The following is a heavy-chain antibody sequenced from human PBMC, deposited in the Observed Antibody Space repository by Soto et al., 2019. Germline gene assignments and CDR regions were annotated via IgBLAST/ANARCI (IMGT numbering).Heavy chain of an antibody. CDR2: ISAYNGNT. J-gene: IGHJ6*02. CDR1: GYTFTSYG. D-gene: IGHD3-22*01. CDR3: AREDYYDSSGYHLPGYYYYGMDV. V-gene: IGHV1-18*04. Sequence: ASVKVSCKASGYTFTSYGISWVRQAPGQGLEWMGWISAYNGNTKYSQKFQGRVTITRDTSASTAYMELSSLRSEDTAVYYCAREDYYDSSGYHLPGYYYYGMDVWGQGTTVTVSS.